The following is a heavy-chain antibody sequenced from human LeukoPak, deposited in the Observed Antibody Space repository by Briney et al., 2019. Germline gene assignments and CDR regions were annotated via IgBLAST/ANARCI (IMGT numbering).Heavy chain of an antibody. CDR3: AKGYSYSLYYFDY. D-gene: IGHD5-18*01. V-gene: IGHV3-9*01. Sequence: QPGRSLRLSCAASGSTFDDYAMHWVRQAPGKGLQWVSGISWNSGSIGYADSVKGRFTISRDNAKNSLYLQMNSLRAEDTALYYCAKGYSYSLYYFDYWGQGTLVTVSS. CDR1: GSTFDDYA. J-gene: IGHJ4*02. CDR2: ISWNSGSI.